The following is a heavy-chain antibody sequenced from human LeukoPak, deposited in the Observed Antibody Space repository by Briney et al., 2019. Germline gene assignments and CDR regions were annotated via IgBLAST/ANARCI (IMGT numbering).Heavy chain of an antibody. J-gene: IGHJ4*01. CDR1: GGSISSYY. CDR3: ARAGVGDYAFRFDD. D-gene: IGHD4-17*01. CDR2: IYTSGST. Sequence: PSETLSLTCTVAGGSISSYYWSWIRQPAGKGLEWIGRIYTSGSTNYNPSLKSRVTMSVDTSKNQFSLKLGSGTAADTAVYYWARAGVGDYAFRFDDWGQGTLVTVSA. V-gene: IGHV4-4*07.